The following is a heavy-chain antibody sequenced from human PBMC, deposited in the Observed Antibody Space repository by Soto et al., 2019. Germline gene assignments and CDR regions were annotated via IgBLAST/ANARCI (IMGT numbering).Heavy chain of an antibody. J-gene: IGHJ4*02. V-gene: IGHV4-30-4*01. D-gene: IGHD3-10*01. Sequence: QVQLQESGPGLVKPSQTLSLTCTVSGGSISSGDYYWSWIRQPPGKGLEWIGYIYYSGSTYYNPSLKRRVTISVDTSKNQFSLKLSSVPAADTAVYYCARVGGFGATTIDYWGQGTLVTVSS. CDR1: GGSISSGDYY. CDR2: IYYSGST. CDR3: ARVGGFGATTIDY.